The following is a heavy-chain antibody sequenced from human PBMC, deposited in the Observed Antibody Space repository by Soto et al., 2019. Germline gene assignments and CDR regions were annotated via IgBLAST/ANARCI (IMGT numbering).Heavy chain of an antibody. J-gene: IGHJ6*02. CDR3: ARAFKSGSYYYGMDV. D-gene: IGHD1-26*01. V-gene: IGHV3-48*02. CDR1: GFTFSSYS. CDR2: ISSSSSTI. Sequence: GGSLRLSCAASGFTFSSYSMNWVRQAPGKGLEWVSYISSSSSTIYYADSVKGRSTISRDNAKNSLYLQMNSLRDEDTAVYYCARAFKSGSYYYGMDVWGQGTTVTVSS.